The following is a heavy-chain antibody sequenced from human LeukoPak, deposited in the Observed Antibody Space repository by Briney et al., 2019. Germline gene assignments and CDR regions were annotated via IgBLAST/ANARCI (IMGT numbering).Heavy chain of an antibody. Sequence: GGSLRLPCAASGFTFSSYEMNWVRQAPGKGLEWVSYISSSGSTIYYADSVKGRFTISRDNAKNSLYLQMNSLRAEDTAVYYCASFSNYYGMDVWGKGTTVTVSS. CDR1: GFTFSSYE. V-gene: IGHV3-48*03. CDR2: ISSSGSTI. J-gene: IGHJ6*04. CDR3: ASFSNYYGMDV.